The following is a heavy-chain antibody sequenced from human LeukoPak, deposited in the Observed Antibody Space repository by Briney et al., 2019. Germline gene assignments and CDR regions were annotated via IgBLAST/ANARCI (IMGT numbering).Heavy chain of an antibody. J-gene: IGHJ6*03. V-gene: IGHV4-59*01. Sequence: SETVSLTCTVYGGSISSYYWSWVRQPPGKGLEWIGYIYYSGSTNYNPSLRSRVTISVDTSKNQFSLKLSSVTAADTAVYYCARKDYGSGSYSFYMDVWGKGTTVTVSS. CDR2: IYYSGST. CDR3: ARKDYGSGSYSFYMDV. D-gene: IGHD3-10*01. CDR1: GGSISSYY.